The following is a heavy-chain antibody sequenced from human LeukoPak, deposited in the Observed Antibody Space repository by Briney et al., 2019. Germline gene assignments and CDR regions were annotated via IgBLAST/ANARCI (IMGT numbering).Heavy chain of an antibody. V-gene: IGHV1-69*13. CDR1: GGTFSSYA. J-gene: IGHJ4*02. D-gene: IGHD3-22*01. CDR2: IIPIFGTA. CDR3: ATHDRITMIVPPVLDY. Sequence: GASVKVSCKASGGTFSSYAISWVRQAPGQGLEWMGGIIPIFGTANYAQKFQGRVTITADESTSTAYMELSSLRSEDTAVYYCATHDRITMIVPPVLDYWGQGTLVTVSS.